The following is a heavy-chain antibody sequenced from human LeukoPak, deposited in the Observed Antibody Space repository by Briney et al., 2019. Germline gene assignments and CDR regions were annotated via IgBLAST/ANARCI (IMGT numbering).Heavy chain of an antibody. CDR3: ARALIAAAGHDY. J-gene: IGHJ4*02. V-gene: IGHV4-30-2*01. Sequence: PSETLSLTCTVSGGSISSGGYYWSWIRQPPGKGLEWIGYIYHSGSTYYNPSLKSRVTISVDRSKSQFSLKLSSVTAADTAVYYCARALIAAAGHDYWGQGTLVTVSS. CDR2: IYHSGST. CDR1: GGSISSGGYY. D-gene: IGHD6-13*01.